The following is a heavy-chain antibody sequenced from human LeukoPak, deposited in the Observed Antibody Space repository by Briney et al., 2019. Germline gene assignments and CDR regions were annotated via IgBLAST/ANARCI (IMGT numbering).Heavy chain of an antibody. J-gene: IGHJ4*02. CDR1: GYTFIDYY. V-gene: IGHV1-2*02. D-gene: IGHD3-22*01. CDR3: ARSWGDSSGHYTQLDF. Sequence: GASVKVSCKASGYTFIDYYVHWVRQAPGQGLERVGWINPKSGGTNYAQNFQGRVTMTRDTSISTAYMDLSRLRSDDMAVYYCARSWGDSSGHYTQLDFWGQGTLVTVSS. CDR2: INPKSGGT.